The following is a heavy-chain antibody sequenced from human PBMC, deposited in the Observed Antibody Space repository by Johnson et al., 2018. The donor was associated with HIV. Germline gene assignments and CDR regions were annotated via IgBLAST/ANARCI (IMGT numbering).Heavy chain of an antibody. CDR1: GFMFDDYA. Sequence: VQLVESGGGVERPGESLRLSCVGSGFMFDDYAMSWVRQVPGKGLEWVSGIDWTGANAGYADSVKGRFTASRDNANNSLYLQMNGLRDEDTALYYCARGLRDSSGHPFAFDFWGHGTMVTVSS. J-gene: IGHJ3*01. V-gene: IGHV3-20*04. D-gene: IGHD3-22*01. CDR2: IDWTGANA. CDR3: ARGLRDSSGHPFAFDF.